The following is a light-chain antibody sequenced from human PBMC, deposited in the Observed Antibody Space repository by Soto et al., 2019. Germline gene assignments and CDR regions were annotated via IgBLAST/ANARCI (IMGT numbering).Light chain of an antibody. CDR3: MQNTHWPPRT. CDR1: QSLEYSDGNTY. V-gene: IGKV2-30*01. Sequence: DVVMIQSPLSLPVTLGQPASISCRSSQSLEYSDGNTYLNWFHQRPGQSPGRLIYKVSNRDSGVPDRFSGSGSGTDFTLKISRVEAEDVGIYYCMQNTHWPPRTFGQGTKVEIK. J-gene: IGKJ1*01. CDR2: KVS.